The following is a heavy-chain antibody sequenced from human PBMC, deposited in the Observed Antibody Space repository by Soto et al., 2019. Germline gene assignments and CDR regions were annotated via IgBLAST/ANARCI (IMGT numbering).Heavy chain of an antibody. V-gene: IGHV3-48*01. Sequence: GGSLRLSCAASGFTFSSYSMNWVRQAPGKGLEWVSYISSSSSTIYYADSVKGRFTISRDNAKNSLYLQMNSLRAEDTAVYYCARDGAGSGSYYRSDAFDIWGQGTMVTVSS. CDR1: GFTFSSYS. D-gene: IGHD3-10*01. CDR3: ARDGAGSGSYYRSDAFDI. CDR2: ISSSSSTI. J-gene: IGHJ3*02.